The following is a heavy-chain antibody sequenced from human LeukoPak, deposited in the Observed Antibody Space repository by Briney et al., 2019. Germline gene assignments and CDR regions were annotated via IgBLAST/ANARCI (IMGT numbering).Heavy chain of an antibody. V-gene: IGHV3-33*01. CDR3: ARDDSSGYYYLGY. D-gene: IGHD3-22*01. CDR2: IWYDGSNK. CDR1: GFTFSSYG. J-gene: IGHJ4*02. Sequence: GGSLRLSCAASGFTFSSYGMHWVRQAPGKGLEWVAVIWYDGSNKYYADSVKGRFTISRDNSKNTPYLQMNSLRAEDTAVYYCARDDSSGYYYLGYWGQGTLVTVSS.